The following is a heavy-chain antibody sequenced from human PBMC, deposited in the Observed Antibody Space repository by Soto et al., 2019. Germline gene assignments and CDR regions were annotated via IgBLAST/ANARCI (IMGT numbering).Heavy chain of an antibody. V-gene: IGHV3-30*18. Sequence: QVQLVESGGGVVQPGRSLRLSCAASGFTFSSYGMHWVRQAPGKGLEWVAVISYDGSNKYYADSVKGRFTISRDNSKNTLYLQMNSLRAEDTAAYYCAKGGWGCSSTSCHDLADYWGQGTLVTVSS. J-gene: IGHJ4*02. D-gene: IGHD2-2*01. CDR2: ISYDGSNK. CDR3: AKGGWGCSSTSCHDLADY. CDR1: GFTFSSYG.